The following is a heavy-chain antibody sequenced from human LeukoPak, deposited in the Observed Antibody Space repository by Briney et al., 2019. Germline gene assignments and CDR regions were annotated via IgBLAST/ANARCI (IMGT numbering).Heavy chain of an antibody. D-gene: IGHD1-14*01. J-gene: IGHJ4*02. Sequence: PSETLSLTCAVYGGSFSGYYWSWIRQPPGKGLEWIGEINDSGSTNYNPSLKSRVTISVDTSKNQFSLKLSSVTAADTAVYYCARGSISEPFDYWGQGTLVTVSS. CDR1: GGSFSGYY. CDR2: INDSGST. CDR3: ARGSISEPFDY. V-gene: IGHV4-34*01.